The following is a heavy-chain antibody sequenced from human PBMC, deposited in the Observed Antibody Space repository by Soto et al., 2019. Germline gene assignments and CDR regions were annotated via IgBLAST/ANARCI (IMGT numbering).Heavy chain of an antibody. Sequence: GESLKISCVGSGFSFSRYTVGWVRQVPGKGLEWMGVIHPGDSDTRYSPSFQGQVTISADKSISTAYLQWSSLKASDTAMYYCTLSYGDSYYYYYGKAVWGQGTTVPVSS. CDR3: TLSYGDSYYYYYGKAV. V-gene: IGHV5-51*01. CDR1: GFSFSRYT. J-gene: IGHJ6*02. CDR2: IHPGDSDT. D-gene: IGHD4-17*01.